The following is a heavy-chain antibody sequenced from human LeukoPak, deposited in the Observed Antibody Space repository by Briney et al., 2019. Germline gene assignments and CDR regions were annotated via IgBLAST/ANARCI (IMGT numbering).Heavy chain of an antibody. V-gene: IGHV4-39*01. J-gene: IGHJ4*02. CDR2: ISYGGSP. CDR3: ARYVDYVFCSGPQTYCDS. Sequence: SETLSLTRTVSTDSLQSGVPYSGSIRQPPGRGLEWLATISYGGSPYYTPSLKSRLTISLGPSKNQFSLELTSVTSPDTATYFCARYVDYVFCSGPQTYCDSWGQGTLVTVSS. D-gene: IGHD3-3*01. CDR1: TDSLQSGVPY.